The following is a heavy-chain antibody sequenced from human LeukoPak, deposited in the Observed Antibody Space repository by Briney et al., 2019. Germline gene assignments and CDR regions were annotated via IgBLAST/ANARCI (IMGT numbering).Heavy chain of an antibody. CDR3: TSWGDTTAEYFQR. J-gene: IGHJ1*01. CDR2: INPDGRDT. CDR1: GFTFNRCW. V-gene: IGHV3-7*01. Sequence: GGSLRLSCVVSGFTFNRCWMNWVRQAPGKGLEWVAHINPDGRDTYYVDSVKGRFTISRDNAQNSMYLQMNSLRVEDTAVYYCTSWGDTTAEYFQRWGQGTLGTVSS. D-gene: IGHD2-21*02.